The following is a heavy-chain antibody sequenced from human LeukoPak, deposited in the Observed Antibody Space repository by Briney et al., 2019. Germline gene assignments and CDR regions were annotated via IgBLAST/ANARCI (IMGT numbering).Heavy chain of an antibody. V-gene: IGHV1-69*05. CDR3: ARDRGMATTGGFDY. CDR2: IIPIFGTA. D-gene: IGHD5-24*01. Sequence: SVKVSCKASGGTFSSYAVSWVRQAPGQGLEWMGGIIPIFGTANYAQKFQGRVTITTDESTSTAYMELSSLRSEDTAVYYCARDRGMATTGGFDYWGQGTLVTVSS. J-gene: IGHJ4*02. CDR1: GGTFSSYA.